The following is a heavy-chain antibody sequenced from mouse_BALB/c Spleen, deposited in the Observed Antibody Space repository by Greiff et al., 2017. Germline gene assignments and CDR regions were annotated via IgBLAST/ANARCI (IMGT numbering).Heavy chain of an antibody. CDR2: ISSGSSTI. V-gene: IGHV5-17*02. Sequence: EVHLVESGGGLVQPGGSRKLSCAASGFTFSSFGMHWVRQAPEKGLEWVAYISSGSSTIYYADTVKGRFTISRDNPKNTLFLQMTSLRSEDTAMYYCARSDYRYDYFDYWGQGTTLPVSS. J-gene: IGHJ2*01. CDR1: GFTFSSFG. D-gene: IGHD2-14*01. CDR3: ARSDYRYDYFDY.